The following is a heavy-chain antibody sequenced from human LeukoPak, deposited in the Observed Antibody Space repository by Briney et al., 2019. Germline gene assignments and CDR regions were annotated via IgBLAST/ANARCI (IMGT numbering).Heavy chain of an antibody. CDR3: AKIYSLNIFLWFGEPTEPLDY. CDR2: ISYDGSNK. Sequence: GGSLRLSRAASGFTFSSYSMNWVRQAPGKGLEGVAVISYDGSNKYYADSVKGRFTISRDNSKNTLYLQMNSLRADETAVYYCAKIYSLNIFLWFGEPTEPLDYWGQGALVTVSS. V-gene: IGHV3-30*18. CDR1: GFTFSSYS. J-gene: IGHJ4*02. D-gene: IGHD3-10*01.